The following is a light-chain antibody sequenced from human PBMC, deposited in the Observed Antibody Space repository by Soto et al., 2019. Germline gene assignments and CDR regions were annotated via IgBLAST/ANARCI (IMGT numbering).Light chain of an antibody. CDR3: QQYNNWPPRT. J-gene: IGKJ2*01. CDR1: QSISNS. Sequence: EIVMTQSPASLSVSPGKTATLSCRASQSISNSLAWYQQKPGQAPSLLIYGASTRATGIPARFSGSGSGTEFTLTISSLQSEDSALYYCQQYNNWPPRTFGQGTKLESK. CDR2: GAS. V-gene: IGKV3-15*01.